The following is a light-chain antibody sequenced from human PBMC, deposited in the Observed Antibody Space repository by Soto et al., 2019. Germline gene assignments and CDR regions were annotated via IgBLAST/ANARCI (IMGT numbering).Light chain of an antibody. V-gene: IGLV2-14*01. CDR1: SSDVGGYNY. CDR2: EVS. Sequence: QSALTQPASVSGSPGQSITISCTGTSSDVGGYNYVSWYQQHPGTAPKLMIYEVSNRPSGVANRFSGSKSGNTASLTISGLQADEEDYYYCSSYTSNSTEVFGTGTKLTVL. CDR3: SSYTSNSTEV. J-gene: IGLJ1*01.